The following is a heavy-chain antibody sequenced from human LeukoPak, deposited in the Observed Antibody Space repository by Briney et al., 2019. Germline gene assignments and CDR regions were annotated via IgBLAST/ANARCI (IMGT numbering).Heavy chain of an antibody. V-gene: IGHV3-9*01. CDR2: ISWNSGSI. D-gene: IGHD3-9*01. CDR1: GFTFDDYA. J-gene: IGHJ4*02. CDR3: AKDTGYDILTGFDY. Sequence: GRSLRLSCAASGFTFDDYAMHWVRQAPGKGLEWVPGISWNSGSIGYADSVKGRFTISRDNAKNSLYLQMNSLRAEDTALYYCAKDTGYDILTGFDYWGQGTLVTVSS.